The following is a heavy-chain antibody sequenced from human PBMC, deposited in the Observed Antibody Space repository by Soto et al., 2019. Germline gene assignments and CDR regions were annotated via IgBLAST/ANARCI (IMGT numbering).Heavy chain of an antibody. V-gene: IGHV5-10-1*01. Sequence: GESLKISCKGSGYSFTSYWIRWVRQMRGKGLEWMWRIDPSDSYTNYSPSFQGHVTISADKSISTAYLQWSSLKASDTAMYYCARVSTAFVSYFDPWGQGTLVTVSS. CDR1: GYSFTSYW. CDR2: IDPSDSYT. D-gene: IGHD3-3*01. J-gene: IGHJ5*02. CDR3: ARVSTAFVSYFDP.